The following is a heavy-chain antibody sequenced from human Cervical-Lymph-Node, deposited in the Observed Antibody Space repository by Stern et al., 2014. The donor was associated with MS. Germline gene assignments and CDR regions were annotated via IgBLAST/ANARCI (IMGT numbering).Heavy chain of an antibody. V-gene: IGHV2-5*02. CDR3: AHSRVKYCRGGTCYSSLFDY. J-gene: IGHJ4*02. CDR1: GFSVATAGVG. CDR2: LFLDDDK. D-gene: IGHD2-15*01. Sequence: QVTLRESGPTLVKPTQTVTLTCTLSGFSVATAGVGVGWIRQPPGKALEWLALLFLDDDKLYSPSLKNRLTIIKDTSKNQVVLTMTNVDTVDTATYYCAHSRVKYCRGGTCYSSLFDYWGQGTLVTVSS.